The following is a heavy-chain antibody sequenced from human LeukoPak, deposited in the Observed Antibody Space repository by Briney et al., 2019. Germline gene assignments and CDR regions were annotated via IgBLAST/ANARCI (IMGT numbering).Heavy chain of an antibody. CDR3: TRDYRSTSGWTIDY. Sequence: GGSLRLSCAASGFTFSSYSMNWVRQAPGKGLEWVSYISSSSSTIYYADSVKGRFTISRDNAKNSLYLQMNSLRDEDTAVYYCTRDYRSTSGWTIDYWGQGTLVTVSS. CDR2: ISSSSSTI. CDR1: GFTFSSYS. J-gene: IGHJ4*02. D-gene: IGHD6-19*01. V-gene: IGHV3-48*02.